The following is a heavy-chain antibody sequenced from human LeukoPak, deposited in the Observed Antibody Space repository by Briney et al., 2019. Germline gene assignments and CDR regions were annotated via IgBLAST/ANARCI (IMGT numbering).Heavy chain of an antibody. D-gene: IGHD6-13*01. CDR2: IYYSGST. J-gene: IGHJ5*02. V-gene: IGHV4-39*07. CDR1: GGSISSRSYY. CDR3: ARDGIRYSSSWYRRRKPAFDP. Sequence: PSETLSLTCTVSGGSISSRSYYWGWIRQPPGKGLEWIGSIYYSGSTYYNPSLKSRVTISVDTSKNQFSLKLSSVTAADMAVYYCARDGIRYSSSWYRRRKPAFDPWGQGTLVTVSS.